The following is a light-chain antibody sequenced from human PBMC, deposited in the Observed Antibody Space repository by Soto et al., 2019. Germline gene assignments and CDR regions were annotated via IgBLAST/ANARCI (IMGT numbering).Light chain of an antibody. CDR3: HQYNTYPT. Sequence: DIQMTQSPSSLSASVGDRVIITCRAIQGVDKYLAWFQQKPGKAPKYLIYGASRLQSGVPSRFSGSGSGTHFTLTITNLQPEDFATYYCHQYNTYPTFGQGTRLQI. V-gene: IGKV1-16*01. J-gene: IGKJ5*01. CDR1: QGVDKY. CDR2: GAS.